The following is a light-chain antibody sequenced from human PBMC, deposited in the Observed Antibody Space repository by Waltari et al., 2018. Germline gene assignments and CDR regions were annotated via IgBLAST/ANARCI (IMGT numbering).Light chain of an antibody. V-gene: IGKV1-39*01. CDR3: QQSYNFPRT. CDR2: TAS. Sequence: DIGLTQSPSSLSASVGDRVTITCRASQTIRDYLSWYKQRPGKAPNLLIDTASNLQSGVPPRFSGSGSGTEFTLTISSLQPEDFAIYYCQQSYNFPRTFGQGTKVEVK. CDR1: QTIRDY. J-gene: IGKJ1*01.